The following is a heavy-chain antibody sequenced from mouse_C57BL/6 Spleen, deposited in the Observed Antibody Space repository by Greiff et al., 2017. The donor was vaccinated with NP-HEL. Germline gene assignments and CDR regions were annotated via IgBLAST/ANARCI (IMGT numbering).Heavy chain of an antibody. D-gene: IGHD2-4*01. Sequence: EVQLQQSGPVLVKPGASVKMSCKASGYTFTDYYMNWVKQSHGKSLEWIGVINPYNGGTSYNQKFKGKATLTVDKSSSTAYMELNSLTSEDSAVYCCARDNYYDPSSAWFAYWGQGTLVTVSA. V-gene: IGHV1-19*01. CDR3: ARDNYYDPSSAWFAY. CDR2: INPYNGGT. J-gene: IGHJ3*01. CDR1: GYTFTDYY.